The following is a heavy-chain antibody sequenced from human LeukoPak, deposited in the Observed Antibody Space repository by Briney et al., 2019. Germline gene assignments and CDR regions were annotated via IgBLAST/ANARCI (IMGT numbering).Heavy chain of an antibody. CDR3: ARRQWLGNDAFDI. Sequence: GGSLRLSCAASGFTFSSYDMTWVRQAPGKGLEWVPSISSSSSYIYYADSVKGRFTISRDNAKNSLYLQMNSLRADDTAVYYCARRQWLGNDAFDIWGQGTMVTVSS. J-gene: IGHJ3*02. D-gene: IGHD6-19*01. V-gene: IGHV3-21*04. CDR1: GFTFSSYD. CDR2: ISSSSSYI.